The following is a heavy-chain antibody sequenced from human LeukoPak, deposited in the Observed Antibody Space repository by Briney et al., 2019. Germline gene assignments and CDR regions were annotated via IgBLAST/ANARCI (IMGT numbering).Heavy chain of an antibody. J-gene: IGHJ4*02. Sequence: GGSLRLSCAASGFTVSSNYMSWVRRAPGKGLEWVSVIYSGSGTYYADSVKGRFTISRDNSKNTLYLQMNSLRAGDTAVYYCARAYYDFWSGYYTGYFDYWGQGTLVTVSS. CDR1: GFTVSSNY. D-gene: IGHD3-3*01. V-gene: IGHV3-53*01. CDR2: IYSGSGT. CDR3: ARAYYDFWSGYYTGYFDY.